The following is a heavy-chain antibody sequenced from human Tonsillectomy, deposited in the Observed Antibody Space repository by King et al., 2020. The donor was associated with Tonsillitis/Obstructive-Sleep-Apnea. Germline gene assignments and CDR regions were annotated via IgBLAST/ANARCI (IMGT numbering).Heavy chain of an antibody. V-gene: IGHV3-23*04. Sequence: EVQLVESGGGLVQPGGSLRLSWVASGFNFSTYSMTLVRQAPGKGPEWVSGFSGSIGGPYYADYVKGRFTIARDNSKNTLYLQMNSLRADDTALYYCAKDFAAVTGDPGSWGQGTLVTVSS. CDR3: AKDFAAVTGDPGS. CDR2: FSGSIGGP. J-gene: IGHJ5*02. D-gene: IGHD6-19*01. CDR1: GFNFSTYS.